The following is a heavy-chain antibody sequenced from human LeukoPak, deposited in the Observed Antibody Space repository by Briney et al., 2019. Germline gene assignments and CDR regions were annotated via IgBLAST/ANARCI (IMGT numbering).Heavy chain of an antibody. V-gene: IGHV3-21*06. CDR2: ITTSSSYV. CDR3: AGLDNWFDP. D-gene: IGHD5/OR15-5a*01. Sequence: GGSLRLFCTASGFSFSNYNINWVRQAPGKGLEWVSSITTSSSYVFYGNSVKGRFTISRDNAENSVYLQTNSLSVEDTAVYYCAGLDNWFDPWGQGTLVTVSS. J-gene: IGHJ5*02. CDR1: GFSFSNYN.